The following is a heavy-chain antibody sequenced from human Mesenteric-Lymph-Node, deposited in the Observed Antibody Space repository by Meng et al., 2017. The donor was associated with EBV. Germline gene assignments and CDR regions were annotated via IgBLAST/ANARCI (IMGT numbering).Heavy chain of an antibody. CDR1: GFSLHTGGVG. V-gene: IGHV2-5*02. CDR3: AHKDDVRDGAPFDS. D-gene: IGHD3-10*02. Sequence: KELRPTLVKPNQTLTRTCCFSGFSLHTGGVGVGWISQPPGKALEWLALIYWDDDKRYNPSLKNRLTITMDTSKNQVVLTMTHMDPVDTATYYCAHKDDVRDGAPFDSWGQGTLVTVSS. CDR2: IYWDDDK. J-gene: IGHJ4*02.